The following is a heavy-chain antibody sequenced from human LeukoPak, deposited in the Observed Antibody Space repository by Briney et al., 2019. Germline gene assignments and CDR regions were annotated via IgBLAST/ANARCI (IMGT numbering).Heavy chain of an antibody. CDR3: AKDREEYSYGSFDY. D-gene: IGHD5-18*01. CDR1: GFTFSSYA. V-gene: IGHV3-23*01. CDR2: ISGSGGST. J-gene: IGHJ4*02. Sequence: PGGSLRLSCAASGFTFSSYAMSWVRQAPGKGLEWVSAISGSGGSTYYAGSVKGRFTISRDNSKNTLYLQMNSLRAEDTAVYYCAKDREEYSYGSFDYWGQGTLVTVSS.